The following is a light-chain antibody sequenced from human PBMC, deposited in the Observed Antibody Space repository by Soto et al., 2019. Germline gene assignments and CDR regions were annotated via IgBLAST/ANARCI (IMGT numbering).Light chain of an antibody. CDR2: GAS. CDR3: QHYDNSPLT. J-gene: IGKJ4*01. CDR1: QSVNIRY. V-gene: IGKV3-20*01. Sequence: EVVLTQSPGTLSLSPGERAILSCRASQSVNIRYLAWYQQKHGQAPRLLISGASSRATGIPDRFSGSGSGTDFTLIINRLEAEDFAVYYCQHYDNSPLTFGGGTKVEI.